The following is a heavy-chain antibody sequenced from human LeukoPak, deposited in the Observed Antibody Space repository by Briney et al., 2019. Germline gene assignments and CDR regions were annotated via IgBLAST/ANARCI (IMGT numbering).Heavy chain of an antibody. CDR1: GGSSSSYY. CDR2: IYISVST. J-gene: IGHJ4*02. CDR3: AREFAY. V-gene: IGHV4-4*07. Sequence: PSETLSLTCTVSGGSSSSYYWNWIRQRAGKGREWTGLIYISVSTNYNPSLKSRATMSVDTSKHQFSLKLSSVTAADTAVYYCAREFAYWGQGTLVTVSS.